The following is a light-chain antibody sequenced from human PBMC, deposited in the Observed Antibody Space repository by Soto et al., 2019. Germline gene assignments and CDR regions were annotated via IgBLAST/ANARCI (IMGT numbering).Light chain of an antibody. CDR3: QQYNNWHIT. CDR1: QNVNDN. CDR2: VAS. V-gene: IGKV3D-15*01. Sequence: EIVMTQSPATLSVSPGERATLSCRASQNVNDNLAWYQQKPGQAPRLLVYVASIRATGIPASFSGSGSGTEFTLTIGSLQSEDFAVYYCQQYNNWHITFGAGTKVEIK. J-gene: IGKJ4*01.